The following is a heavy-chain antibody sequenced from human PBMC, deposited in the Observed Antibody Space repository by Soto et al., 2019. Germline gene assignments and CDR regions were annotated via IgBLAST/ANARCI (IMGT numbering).Heavy chain of an antibody. CDR2: IIHLIGTP. J-gene: IGHJ6*02. Sequence: QVQLVQSGAEVRKPGSSVTVSCKASGGTFSTYGITWVRQAPGQGLEWMGKIIHLIGTPTYAQRCRGRVTITADEATTTAYMELTSLRSEDTAVYYCARVVMTTVPASFYYGLDVWGQGTTVTVSS. V-gene: IGHV1-69*18. D-gene: IGHD4-4*01. CDR1: GGTFSTYG. CDR3: ARVVMTTVPASFYYGLDV.